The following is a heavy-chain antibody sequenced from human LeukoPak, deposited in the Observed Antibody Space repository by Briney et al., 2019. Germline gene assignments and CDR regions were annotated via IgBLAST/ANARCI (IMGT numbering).Heavy chain of an antibody. CDR2: INPDGGNT. CDR1: GYTFTNSY. V-gene: IGHV1-46*01. J-gene: IGHJ3*02. CDR3: ARIRDGYNDAYDI. D-gene: IGHD5-24*01. Sequence: ASVKVSCKASGYTFTNSYIHWVRQAPGQVLEWMGLINPDGGNTNYAQNFQGRVALPRDTSTSTVSMKLSSLRSEDTAIYYCARIRDGYNDAYDIWGQGTVVTVPS.